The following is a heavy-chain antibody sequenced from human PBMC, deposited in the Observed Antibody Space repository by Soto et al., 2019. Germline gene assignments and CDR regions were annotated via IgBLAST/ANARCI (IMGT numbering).Heavy chain of an antibody. CDR2: ISYDGSNK. Sequence: QVQLVESGGGVVQPGRSLRLSCAASGFTFSSYAMHWVRQAPGKGLEWVAVISYDGSNKYYADSVKGRFTISRDNSKNTLYLQMNSLRAEDTAVYYCARVDRPNSSSWEYNLDYWGQGTLVTVSS. V-gene: IGHV3-30-3*01. CDR3: ARVDRPNSSSWEYNLDY. D-gene: IGHD6-13*01. CDR1: GFTFSSYA. J-gene: IGHJ4*02.